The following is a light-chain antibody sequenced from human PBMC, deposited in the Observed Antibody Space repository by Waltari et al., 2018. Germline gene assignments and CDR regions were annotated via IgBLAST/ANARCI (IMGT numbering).Light chain of an antibody. CDR3: QQGSLLPLT. CDR1: QSVFNY. J-gene: IGKJ4*01. Sequence: TLSCRASQSVFNYLAWYQQKPGQAPRLLIYDTSKRATGIPPRFSGSGSGIDFTLTISNLEAEDFALYYCQQGSLLPLTFGGGTKVEIK. V-gene: IGKV3-11*01. CDR2: DTS.